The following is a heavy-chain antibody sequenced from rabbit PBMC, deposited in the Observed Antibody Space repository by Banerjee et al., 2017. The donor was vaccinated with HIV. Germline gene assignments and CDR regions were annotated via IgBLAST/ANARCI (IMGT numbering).Heavy chain of an antibody. D-gene: IGHD8-1*01. Sequence: EGSLTLTCKASGFSFNNKYVMCWVRQAPGKGLEWIGCINTGSGSAYYANWVISRFTISRSTSLNTVDLKMTSLTAADTATYFCARGDYGNISYYPLWGPGTLVTVS. V-gene: IGHV1S43*01. J-gene: IGHJ4*01. CDR2: INTGSGSA. CDR1: GFSFNNKYV. CDR3: ARGDYGNISYYPL.